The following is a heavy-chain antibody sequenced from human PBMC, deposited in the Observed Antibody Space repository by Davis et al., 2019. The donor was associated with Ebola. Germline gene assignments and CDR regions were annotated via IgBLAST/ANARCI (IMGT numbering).Heavy chain of an antibody. Sequence: GESLKISCTASGFNVSGNYMSWVRQAPGKGLEWVAVIYRGGSTYYADSVKGRFTISRDNSKDTVQLQMNSLRAEDTAVSYCTRGRGGSSWELYWGQGTLVTVSS. J-gene: IGHJ4*02. CDR3: TRGRGGSSWELY. CDR2: IYRGGST. CDR1: GFNVSGNY. D-gene: IGHD6-13*01. V-gene: IGHV3-53*01.